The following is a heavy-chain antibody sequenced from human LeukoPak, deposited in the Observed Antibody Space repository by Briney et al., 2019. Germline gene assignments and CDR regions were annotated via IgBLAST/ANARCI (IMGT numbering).Heavy chain of an antibody. CDR2: ISSSSSTI. D-gene: IGHD5-24*01. CDR1: GFTFSSYS. V-gene: IGHV3-48*01. CDR3: ARIEASANYYYYYMDV. Sequence: GGSLRLSCAASGFTFSSYSMNWVRQAPGKGLEWVSYISSSSSTIYYADSVKGRFTISRDNAKNSLYLQMNSLRAEDTAVYYCARIEASANYYYYYMDVWGKGTTVTISS. J-gene: IGHJ6*03.